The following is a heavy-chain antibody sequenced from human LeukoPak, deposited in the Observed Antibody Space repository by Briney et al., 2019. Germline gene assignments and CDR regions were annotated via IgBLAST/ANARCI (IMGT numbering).Heavy chain of an antibody. CDR1: GYTFTIYG. V-gene: IGHV1-18*01. Sequence: ASVKVSCKASGYTFTIYGISWVRQAPGQGLEWMGWISAYNGNTNYAQKLQGRVTMTTDTSTSTAYMELRSLRSDDTAVYYCARDGVVPAASEVGYYYGMDVWGQGTTVTVSS. J-gene: IGHJ6*02. CDR3: ARDGVVPAASEVGYYYGMDV. CDR2: ISAYNGNT. D-gene: IGHD2-2*01.